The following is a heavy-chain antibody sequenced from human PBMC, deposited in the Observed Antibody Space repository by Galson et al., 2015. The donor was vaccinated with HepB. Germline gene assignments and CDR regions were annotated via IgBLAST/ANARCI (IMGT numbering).Heavy chain of an antibody. CDR2: ISYDGNNK. D-gene: IGHD4-17*01. CDR1: GVIFSHFG. Sequence: SLRLSCEASGVIFSHFGMHWVRQAPGRGLEWVALISYDGNNKFYADSVKGRFTISRDSSKNTLYLLMNSLRPEDTAVYYCVKGGQDYGDIYDYLKVWGQGTLVTVSS. CDR3: VKGGQDYGDIYDYLKV. V-gene: IGHV3-30*18. J-gene: IGHJ4*02.